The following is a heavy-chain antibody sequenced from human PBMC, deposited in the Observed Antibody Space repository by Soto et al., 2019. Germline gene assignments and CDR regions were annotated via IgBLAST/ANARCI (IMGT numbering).Heavy chain of an antibody. V-gene: IGHV4-34*01. Sequence: QVQLQQWGAGLLKPSETLSLTCAVYGGSFSGYYWSWIRQPPGKGLEWIGEINHSGSTNYNPSLKRRVTISVDTSKNQFSLKLSSVTAADTAVYYCARGRRSGSYYNWFDPWGQGTLVTVSS. CDR1: GGSFSGYY. J-gene: IGHJ5*02. D-gene: IGHD3-10*01. CDR3: ARGRRSGSYYNWFDP. CDR2: INHSGST.